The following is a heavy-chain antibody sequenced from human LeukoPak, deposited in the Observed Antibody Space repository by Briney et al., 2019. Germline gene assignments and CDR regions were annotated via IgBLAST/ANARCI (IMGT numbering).Heavy chain of an antibody. CDR3: AKGGDSYGFDY. Sequence: GGSLRLSCVGSGFTFKSFALTWVRQAPGKGLEWVSAISGGGGDYSYSADSVKGRFKISRDNSKNTLYLQMNSLRAEDTAVYYCAKGGDSYGFDYWGQGTLVTVSS. J-gene: IGHJ4*02. D-gene: IGHD5-18*01. V-gene: IGHV3-23*01. CDR1: GFTFKSFA. CDR2: ISGGGGDYS.